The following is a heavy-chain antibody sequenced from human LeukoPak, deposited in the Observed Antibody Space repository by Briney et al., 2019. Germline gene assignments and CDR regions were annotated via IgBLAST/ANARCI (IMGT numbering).Heavy chain of an antibody. CDR3: AKVRQQLGNFDY. Sequence: SGGSLRLSCAASGFTFSSYAMSWVRQAPGKGLEWVSAISGSGGSTYYADSVKGRFTISRDNSKNTLYLQMNSLRAEDTAVYYCAKVRQQLGNFDYWGQGTLVTVSS. V-gene: IGHV3-23*01. J-gene: IGHJ4*02. CDR2: ISGSGGST. CDR1: GFTFSSYA. D-gene: IGHD6-13*01.